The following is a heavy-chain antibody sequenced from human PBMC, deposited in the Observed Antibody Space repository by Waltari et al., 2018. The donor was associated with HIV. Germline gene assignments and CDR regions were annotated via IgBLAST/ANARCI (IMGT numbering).Heavy chain of an antibody. CDR2: ISWKSGNI. CDR3: ARGPMYRWFDP. V-gene: IGHV3-9*01. J-gene: IGHJ5*02. Sequence: EVQLVESGGDLVQPGGSLRLSCAASGFEFDDYAMHWVRQAPGKGLVWVSGISWKSGNIAYADSVKGRFTISRDNAKNSLYLQMSSLRAEDTAFYYCARGPMYRWFDPWGQGTLVTVSS. D-gene: IGHD3-10*02. CDR1: GFEFDDYA.